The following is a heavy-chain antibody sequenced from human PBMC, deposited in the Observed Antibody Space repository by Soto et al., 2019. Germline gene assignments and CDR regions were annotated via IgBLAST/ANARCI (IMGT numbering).Heavy chain of an antibody. CDR2: MNPNSGNT. V-gene: IGHV1-8*01. J-gene: IGHJ1*01. D-gene: IGHD5-12*01. CDR3: AAGSATTKSGKAKYFQH. CDR1: GYTFTSYD. Sequence: GASVKVSCKASGYTFTSYDINWVRQATGQGLEWMGWMNPNSGNTGYAQKFQGRVTMTRNTSISTAYMELSSLRSEDTAVYYCAAGSATTKSGKAKYFQHWGQGTLVTVSS.